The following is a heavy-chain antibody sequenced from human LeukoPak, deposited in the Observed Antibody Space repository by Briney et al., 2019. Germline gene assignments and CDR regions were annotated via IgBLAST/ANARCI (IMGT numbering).Heavy chain of an antibody. CDR1: GFTFSSYS. J-gene: IGHJ3*02. D-gene: IGHD5-24*01. Sequence: GGSLRLSCAASGFTFSSYSMNWVRQAPGKGLEWVSSISSSSSYIYYADSVKGRFTISRDNAKNSLYLQTNSLRAEDTAVYYCARANPRDGYNYDAFDIWGQGTMVTVSS. CDR3: ARANPRDGYNYDAFDI. CDR2: ISSSSSYI. V-gene: IGHV3-21*01.